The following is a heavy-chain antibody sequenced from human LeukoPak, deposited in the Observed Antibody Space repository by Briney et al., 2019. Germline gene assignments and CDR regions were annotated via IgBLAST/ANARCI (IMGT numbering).Heavy chain of an antibody. CDR2: ISSSGSTI. CDR3: ARGRREIPYFDY. J-gene: IGHJ4*02. Sequence: PGGSLRLSCAASGFTFSSYEMNWVRQAPGKGLEWVSYISSSGSTIYYADSVKGRFTISRDNAKNSLYLQMNSLGAEDTAVYYCARGRREIPYFDYWGQGTLVTVSS. V-gene: IGHV3-48*03. CDR1: GFTFSSYE. D-gene: IGHD5-24*01.